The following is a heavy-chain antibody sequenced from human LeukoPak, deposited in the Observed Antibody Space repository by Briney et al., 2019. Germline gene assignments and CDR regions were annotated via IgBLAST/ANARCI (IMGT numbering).Heavy chain of an antibody. D-gene: IGHD6-13*01. J-gene: IGHJ4*02. CDR3: AKDFLIGRAGTVDY. CDR1: GFTFSSYA. Sequence: PGGSLRLSCAASGFTFSSYAMNWVRQAPGKGLEWVSAIGSSGGSTYYADSVKGRFTISRDNSRDTLYLQMNSLRAEDTAVYYCAKDFLIGRAGTVDYWGQGTLVTVSS. CDR2: IGSSGGST. V-gene: IGHV3-23*01.